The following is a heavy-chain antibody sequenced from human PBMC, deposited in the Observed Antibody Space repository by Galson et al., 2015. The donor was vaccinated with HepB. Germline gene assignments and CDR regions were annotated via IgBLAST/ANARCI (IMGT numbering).Heavy chain of an antibody. J-gene: IGHJ6*02. D-gene: IGHD3-10*01. CDR3: AAAQLGSSYYYGMDV. CDR1: GFTFTSSA. CDR2: IVVGSGNT. Sequence: SVTVSCKASGFTFTSSAMQWVRQARGQRLEWIGWIVVGSGNTNYAQKFQERVTITRDMSTSTAYMELSSLRSEDTAVYYCAAAQLGSSYYYGMDVWGQGTTVTVSS. V-gene: IGHV1-58*02.